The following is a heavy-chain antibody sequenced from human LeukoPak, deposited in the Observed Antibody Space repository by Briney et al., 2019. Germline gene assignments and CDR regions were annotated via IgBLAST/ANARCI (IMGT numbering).Heavy chain of an antibody. CDR2: ISYDGSNR. V-gene: IGHV3-30*04. J-gene: IGHJ4*02. Sequence: GGSLRLSCAASGFTFSSYAIHWVRQAPGKGLEWVALISYDGSNRYYADSVKGRFTISRDNSKNSLYVQMNSLKTEDTAVYYRTRDNQGWGFDYWGQGTLVTVSS. D-gene: IGHD7-27*01. CDR3: TRDNQGWGFDY. CDR1: GFTFSSYA.